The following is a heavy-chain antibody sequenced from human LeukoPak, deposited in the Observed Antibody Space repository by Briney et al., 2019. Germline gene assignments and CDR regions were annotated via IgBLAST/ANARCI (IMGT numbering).Heavy chain of an antibody. J-gene: IGHJ3*02. D-gene: IGHD5-12*01. CDR3: ARDPGEMVVRGHEYAFDI. Sequence: PSETLSLTCTVSGGSISSYYWSWIRQPPGKGLEWIGYIYYSGSTNYNPSLKSRVTISVDTSKNQFSLKLSSVTAADTAVYYCARDPGEMVVRGHEYAFDIWGQGTMVTVSS. CDR2: IYYSGST. CDR1: GGSISSYY. V-gene: IGHV4-59*01.